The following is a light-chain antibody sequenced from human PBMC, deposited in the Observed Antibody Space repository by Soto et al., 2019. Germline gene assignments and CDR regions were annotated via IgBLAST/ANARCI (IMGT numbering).Light chain of an antibody. Sequence: QSVLTQPASVSGSPGQSITISCTGTSSDVGGYNYVSWYQQHPGTAPKFMIYDVSNRPSGVSNRFSGSKSGNTASLTISGLQAEDEADYYRSSYTTSNTRQIVFGTGTKVTV. V-gene: IGLV2-14*01. J-gene: IGLJ1*01. CDR3: SSYTTSNTRQIV. CDR2: DVS. CDR1: SSDVGGYNY.